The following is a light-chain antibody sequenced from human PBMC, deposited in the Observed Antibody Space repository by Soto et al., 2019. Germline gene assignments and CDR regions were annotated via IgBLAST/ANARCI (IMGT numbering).Light chain of an antibody. CDR2: DAS. CDR3: QQRSNWRYT. Sequence: EIVLTQSPATLSLSPGERATLSCGASQSVSSYLAWYQQKPGQAPRLLIYDASNRATGIPARFSGSGSGTDFTLTISSLEPEDFAVYYCQQRSNWRYTFGQGTKVDIK. J-gene: IGKJ2*01. V-gene: IGKV3-11*01. CDR1: QSVSSY.